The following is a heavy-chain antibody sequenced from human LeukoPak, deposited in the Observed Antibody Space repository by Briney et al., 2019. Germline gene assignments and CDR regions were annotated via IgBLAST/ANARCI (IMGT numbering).Heavy chain of an antibody. CDR3: ARHGDQLYYDFWSGSEYYYYGMDV. CDR2: IYYSGST. CDR1: GGSISSYY. V-gene: IGHV4-59*08. Sequence: PSETLSLTCTVSGGSISSYYWSWIRQPPGKGLEWIGYIYYSGSTNYNPSLKSRVTISVDTSKNQFSLKLSSVTAADTAVYYCARHGDQLYYDFWSGSEYYYYGMDVWGQGTTVTVSS. J-gene: IGHJ6*02. D-gene: IGHD3-3*01.